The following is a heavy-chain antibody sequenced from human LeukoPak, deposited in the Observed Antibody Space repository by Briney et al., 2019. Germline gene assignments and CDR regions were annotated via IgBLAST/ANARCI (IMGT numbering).Heavy chain of an antibody. V-gene: IGHV3-33*01. CDR3: ASYSSGWYGFDY. CDR2: IWYDGSNK. Sequence: PGGSLRLSCAASGFTFSSYGMHWGRQAPGKGLEWVAVIWYDGSNKYYADSVKGRFTISRDNSKNTLYLQMNSLRAEDTAVYYCASYSSGWYGFDYWGQGTLVTVSS. CDR1: GFTFSSYG. J-gene: IGHJ4*02. D-gene: IGHD6-19*01.